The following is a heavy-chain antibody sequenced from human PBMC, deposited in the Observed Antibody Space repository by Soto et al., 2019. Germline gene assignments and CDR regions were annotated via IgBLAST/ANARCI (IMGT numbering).Heavy chain of an antibody. J-gene: IGHJ6*02. CDR1: GYTFTSYG. V-gene: IGHV1-18*01. CDR2: ISAYNGNT. D-gene: IGHD1-26*01. Sequence: QVQLVQSGAEVKKPGASVKVSCKASGYTFTSYGISWVRQAPGQGLEWMGWISAYNGNTNYAQKLQGRVTMTTDTATSTAYMELRSLRSDDTDVYYCARSSLVGATYNDQYYYYGMDVWGQGTTVTVSS. CDR3: ARSSLVGATYNDQYYYYGMDV.